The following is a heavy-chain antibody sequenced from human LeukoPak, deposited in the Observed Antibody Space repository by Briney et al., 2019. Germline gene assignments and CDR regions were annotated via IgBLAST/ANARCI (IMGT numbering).Heavy chain of an antibody. D-gene: IGHD6-13*01. V-gene: IGHV1-2*02. Sequence: ASVKVSCKASGYTFTGYYMHWVRQAPGQGLEWMGWINPNSGGTNYAQKFQGRVTMTRDTSISTAYMELSRLRSYDTAVYYCARVPLYSSSPWYFDYWGQGTLVTVSS. CDR2: INPNSGGT. CDR1: GYTFTGYY. CDR3: ARVPLYSSSPWYFDY. J-gene: IGHJ4*02.